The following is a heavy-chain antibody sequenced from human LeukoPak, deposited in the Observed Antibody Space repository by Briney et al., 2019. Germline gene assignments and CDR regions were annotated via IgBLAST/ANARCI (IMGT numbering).Heavy chain of an antibody. D-gene: IGHD6-13*01. CDR1: GFTFSSYS. CDR2: ISSSSSYI. V-gene: IGHV3-21*01. CDR3: ARGGIAAAFDY. J-gene: IGHJ4*02. Sequence: GGSLRLSCAASGFTFSSYSMNWVRQAPGKGLKWVSSISSSSSYIYYADSVKGRFTISRDNAKNSLYLQMNSLRAEDTAVYYCARGGIAAAFDYWGQGTLVTVSS.